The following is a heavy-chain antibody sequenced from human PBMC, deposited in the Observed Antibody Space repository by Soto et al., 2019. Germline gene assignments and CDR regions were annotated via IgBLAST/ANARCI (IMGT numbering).Heavy chain of an antibody. J-gene: IGHJ3*02. V-gene: IGHV3-23*01. Sequence: EVQLLESGGGLVQPGGSRRLSCAASGFTFSSYAMSWVRQAPGKGLEWVSAISGSGGSTYYADSVKGRFTISRDNSKNTLYLQMNSLRAEDTAVYYCAKDSPYDFWSGTNNRAFDIWGQGTMVTVSS. CDR1: GFTFSSYA. CDR2: ISGSGGST. D-gene: IGHD3-3*01. CDR3: AKDSPYDFWSGTNNRAFDI.